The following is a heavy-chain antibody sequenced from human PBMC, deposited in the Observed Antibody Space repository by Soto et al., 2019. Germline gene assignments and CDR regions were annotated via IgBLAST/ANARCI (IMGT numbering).Heavy chain of an antibody. CDR2: INPIFGTA. CDR3: ARALLAGTTRLPQDEAFDP. J-gene: IGHJ5*02. CDR1: GYTFTGYY. D-gene: IGHD1-7*01. V-gene: IGHV1-69*01. Sequence: QVQLVQSGAEVKKPGASVKVSCKASGYTFTGYYMHWVRQAPGQGLEWMGWINPIFGTANYAQKFQGRVTITADESTSTAYMELSSLRSEDTAVYYCARALLAGTTRLPQDEAFDPWGQGTLVTVSS.